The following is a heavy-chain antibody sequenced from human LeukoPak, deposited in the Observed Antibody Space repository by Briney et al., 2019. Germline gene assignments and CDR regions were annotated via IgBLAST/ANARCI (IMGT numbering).Heavy chain of an antibody. J-gene: IGHJ6*03. V-gene: IGHV1-2*02. CDR1: GYTFTGYY. Sequence: ASVKVSCKASGYTFTGYYMHWVRQAPGQGLEWMGWINPNSGGTNYAQKFQGRVTMTRDTSISTAYMELSRLRSDDTAVYYCAGQYYDILTGYYNYYYYYYMDVWGKGTTVTISS. D-gene: IGHD3-9*01. CDR3: AGQYYDILTGYYNYYYYYYMDV. CDR2: INPNSGGT.